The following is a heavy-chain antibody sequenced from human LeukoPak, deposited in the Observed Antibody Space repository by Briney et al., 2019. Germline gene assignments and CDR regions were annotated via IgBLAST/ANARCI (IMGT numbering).Heavy chain of an antibody. CDR1: GFTFSNSD. D-gene: IGHD6-19*01. V-gene: IGHV3-23*01. J-gene: IGHJ6*02. CDR2: ISGSGGST. Sequence: PGGSLRLSCATSGFTFSNSDMNWVRQAPGKGLEWVSAISGSGGSTYYADSVKGRFTISRDNSKNTLYLQMNSLRAEDTAVYYCAKDIAVAGSYVYNYGMDVWGQGTTVTVSS. CDR3: AKDIAVAGSYVYNYGMDV.